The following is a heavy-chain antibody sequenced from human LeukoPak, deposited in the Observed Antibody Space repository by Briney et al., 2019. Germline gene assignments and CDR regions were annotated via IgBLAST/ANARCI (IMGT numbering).Heavy chain of an antibody. Sequence: ASVKVSCKASGYTFTSYDINWVRQATGQGLEWMGWMNPNSGNTGYAQKFRGRVTMTRNTSISTAYMELSSLGSEDTAVYYCARFVAAAPRRQARDYWGQGTLVTVSS. CDR1: GYTFTSYD. J-gene: IGHJ4*02. CDR3: ARFVAAAPRRQARDY. CDR2: MNPNSGNT. D-gene: IGHD6-13*01. V-gene: IGHV1-8*01.